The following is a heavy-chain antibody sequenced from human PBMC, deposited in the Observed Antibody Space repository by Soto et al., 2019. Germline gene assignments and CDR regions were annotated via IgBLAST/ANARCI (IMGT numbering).Heavy chain of an antibody. CDR2: ISVYHGNT. Sequence: ASVKVSCKTSGYNFLNYGMSWVRQAPGQGPEWMGWISVYHGNTIYAQNFQSRVTMTTDTSTSTAYMELTSLRSDDTGVYYCARDHGGATMALLYWGQGTLVTVSS. D-gene: IGHD3-10*01. CDR1: GYNFLNYG. CDR3: ARDHGGATMALLY. J-gene: IGHJ4*02. V-gene: IGHV1-18*04.